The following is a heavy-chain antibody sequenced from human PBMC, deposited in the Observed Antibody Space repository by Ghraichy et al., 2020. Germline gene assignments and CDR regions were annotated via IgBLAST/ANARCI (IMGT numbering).Heavy chain of an antibody. CDR2: IKSKTDGGTT. V-gene: IGHV3-15*01. D-gene: IGHD6-13*01. J-gene: IGHJ5*02. CDR3: TTDPGYSSSWPESPRFDP. CDR1: GFTFSNAW. Sequence: GGSLRLSCAASGFTFSNAWMSWVRQAPGKGLEWVGRIKSKTDGGTTDYAAPVKGRFTISRDDSKNTLYLQMNSLKTEDTAVYYCTTDPGYSSSWPESPRFDPWGQGTLVTVSS.